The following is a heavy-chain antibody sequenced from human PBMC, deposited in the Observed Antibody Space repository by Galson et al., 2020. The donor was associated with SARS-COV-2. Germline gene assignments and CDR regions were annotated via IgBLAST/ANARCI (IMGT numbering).Heavy chain of an antibody. CDR3: ARDRNYDFWSGYSNYYFDY. CDR1: GFIFSSYW. V-gene: IGHV3-7*01. J-gene: IGHJ4*02. Sequence: GESLKISCGASGFIFSSYWMSWVRQAPGQGLEWVANIKEDGSEKYYVDSVKGRFTISRDNAKNSLYLQMNSLRAEDTAVYYCARDRNYDFWSGYSNYYFDYWGQGTLVTVSS. D-gene: IGHD3-3*01. CDR2: IKEDGSEK.